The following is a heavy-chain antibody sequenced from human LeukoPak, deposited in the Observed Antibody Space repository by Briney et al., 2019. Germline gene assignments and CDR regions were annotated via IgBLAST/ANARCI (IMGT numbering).Heavy chain of an antibody. V-gene: IGHV4-59*08. CDR3: ARHGVGSSSDY. CDR1: GGSISSYY. Sequence: PSETLSLTCTVSGGSISSYYWSWIRQPPGKGLEWIGYIYYSGRTNYNPSLKSRVTISVDTSKNQFSLKLSSVTAADTAVYYCARHGVGSSSDYWGQGALVTVSS. J-gene: IGHJ4*02. D-gene: IGHD6-13*01. CDR2: IYYSGRT.